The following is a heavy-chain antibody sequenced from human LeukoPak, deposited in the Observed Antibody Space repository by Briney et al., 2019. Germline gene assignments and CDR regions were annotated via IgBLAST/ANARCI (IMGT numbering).Heavy chain of an antibody. CDR3: TTYHLDY. J-gene: IGHJ4*02. CDR1: GFTFGDYA. V-gene: IGHV3-49*04. D-gene: IGHD2-2*01. CDR2: IRSKADGGTT. Sequence: GGSLRLSCTASGFTFGDYAMSWVRQAPGKGLEWVGFIRSKADGGTTDYAAPVKGRFTISRDDSKNTLYLQMNSLKTEDTAVYYCTTYHLDYWGQGTLVTVSS.